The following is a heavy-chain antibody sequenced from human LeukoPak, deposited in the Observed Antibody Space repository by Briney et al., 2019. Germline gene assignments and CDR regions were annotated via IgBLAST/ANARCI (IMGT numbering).Heavy chain of an antibody. CDR1: GFTFSSYA. Sequence: GGSLRLSCAASGFTFSSYAMSWVRQAPGKGLEWVSAISGSGGSTYYADSVKGRFTISRDNSKNTLYLQMNSLRAEDTAVYYCAKGVCSSGWPHEKYYFDYWGQGTLVTVSS. CDR2: ISGSGGST. J-gene: IGHJ4*02. CDR3: AKGVCSSGWPHEKYYFDY. D-gene: IGHD6-19*01. V-gene: IGHV3-23*01.